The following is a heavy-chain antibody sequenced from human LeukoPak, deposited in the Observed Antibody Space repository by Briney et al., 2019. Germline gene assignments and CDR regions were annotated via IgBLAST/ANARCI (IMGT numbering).Heavy chain of an antibody. CDR2: IYSGGST. Sequence: TGGSLRLSCAASGFTFSTNYMSWVRQAPGKGLEWVSVIYSGGSTYYSDSVKGRFTISRDNSKNTLYLQMNSLRAEDTAVYYCARERINSYGSPFGYWGQGTLVTVSS. CDR3: ARERINSYGSPFGY. J-gene: IGHJ4*02. CDR1: GFTFSTNY. V-gene: IGHV3-53*01. D-gene: IGHD5-18*01.